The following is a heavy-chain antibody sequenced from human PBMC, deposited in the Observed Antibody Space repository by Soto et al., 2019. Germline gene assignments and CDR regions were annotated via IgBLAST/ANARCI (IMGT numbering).Heavy chain of an antibody. CDR3: ARGGLLDY. CDR2: ISGSSGSI. V-gene: IGHV3-48*02. J-gene: IGHJ4*02. CDR1: GFTFSSYS. Sequence: EVQLVESGGGLVQPGGSLRLSCAASGFTFSSYSMNWVRQAPGKGLEWISYISGSSGSIYYAGSVKGRFTISRDNAKNSLYLQMNSLRDEDTAVYYCARGGLLDYWGQGTLVTVSS.